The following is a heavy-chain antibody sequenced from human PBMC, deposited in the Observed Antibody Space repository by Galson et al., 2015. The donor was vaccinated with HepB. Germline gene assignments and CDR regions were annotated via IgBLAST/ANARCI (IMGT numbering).Heavy chain of an antibody. Sequence: VKVSCKVSGFSFIDYHMHWLQQAPGKGLQWMGLIDPENGETVIADKFQGRVTITADTSTDTTDMQMTSLRSEDTAIYYCATALVIADLDHDALAIWGQGTLVTGSS. V-gene: IGHV1-69-2*01. CDR2: IDPENGET. CDR3: ATALVIADLDHDALAI. D-gene: IGHD2-21*01. CDR1: GFSFIDYH. J-gene: IGHJ3*02.